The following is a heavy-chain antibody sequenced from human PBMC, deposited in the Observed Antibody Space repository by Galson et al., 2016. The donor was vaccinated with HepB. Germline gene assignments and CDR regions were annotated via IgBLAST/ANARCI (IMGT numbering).Heavy chain of an antibody. Sequence: SETLSLTCAVYGGSFSGYYWTWIRQSPGKGLEWIGDMNHGGRRNSNPSLRSRVTISGDRSKNHLSLAVSSVTAADTAVYYCAAHPEDFDYWGQGILVTVSS. CDR3: AAHPEDFDY. CDR1: GGSFSGYY. V-gene: IGHV4-34*01. CDR2: MNHGGRR. J-gene: IGHJ4*02.